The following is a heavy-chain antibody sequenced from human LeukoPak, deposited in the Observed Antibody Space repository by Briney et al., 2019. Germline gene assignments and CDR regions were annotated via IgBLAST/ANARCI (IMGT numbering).Heavy chain of an antibody. CDR1: GYTFTSYG. CDR2: ISAYNGNT. J-gene: IGHJ5*02. V-gene: IGHV1-18*01. CDR3: ARDTTYCSSTSCYGWFDP. D-gene: IGHD2-2*01. Sequence: ASVKVSCKASGYTFTSYGFSWVRQAPGQGLEWMGWISAYNGNTNYAQKLQGRVTMTTDTSTSTAYMELRSLRSDDTAVYYCARDTTYCSSTSCYGWFDPWGQGTLVTVSS.